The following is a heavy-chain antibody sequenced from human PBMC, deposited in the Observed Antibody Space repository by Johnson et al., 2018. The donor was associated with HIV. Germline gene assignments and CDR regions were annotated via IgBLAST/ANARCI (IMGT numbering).Heavy chain of an antibody. V-gene: IGHV3-30-3*01. CDR3: ARDREDPSDSYGAFDI. Sequence: QVQLVESGGGVVQPGRSLRLSCAASGFTFSSYAMHWVRQAPGKGLEWVAVISYDGSNKYYADSVKGRFTISRDNSKNTLYLQMNSLRAEDTAVYDCARDREDPSDSYGAFDIWGQGTMVTVSS. D-gene: IGHD5-18*01. J-gene: IGHJ3*02. CDR1: GFTFSSYA. CDR2: ISYDGSNK.